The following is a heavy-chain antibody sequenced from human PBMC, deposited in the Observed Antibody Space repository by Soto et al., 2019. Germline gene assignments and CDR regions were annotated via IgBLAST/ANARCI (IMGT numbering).Heavy chain of an antibody. CDR2: IKQDGSEK. Sequence: PGGSLRLSCAASGFTFSSYWMSWVRQAPGKGLEWVANIKQDGSEKYYVDSVKGRFTISRDNAKNSLYLQMNSLRAEDTAVYYCARGYYYDSFAFDYWGQGTLVTVSS. J-gene: IGHJ4*02. CDR3: ARGYYYDSFAFDY. CDR1: GFTFSSYW. D-gene: IGHD3-22*01. V-gene: IGHV3-7*03.